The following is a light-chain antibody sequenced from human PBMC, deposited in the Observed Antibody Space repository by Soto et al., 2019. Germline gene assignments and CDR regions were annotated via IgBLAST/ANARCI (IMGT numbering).Light chain of an antibody. Sequence: QSVLTQPASVSGSPGQSITISCTGTSSDVGSYNLVSWYQQHRGKAPKLMIYEGSKRPSGVSNRFSGSKSGNTASLTISGLQAEDEVDYSCCSYAGSSTPNWVFGGGTKLTVL. CDR2: EGS. J-gene: IGLJ3*02. CDR1: SSDVGSYNL. V-gene: IGLV2-23*01. CDR3: CSYAGSSTPNWV.